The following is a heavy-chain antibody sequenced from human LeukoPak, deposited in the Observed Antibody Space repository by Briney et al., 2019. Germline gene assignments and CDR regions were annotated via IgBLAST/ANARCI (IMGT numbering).Heavy chain of an antibody. J-gene: IGHJ6*02. D-gene: IGHD3-3*01. Sequence: GASVKVSCKASGYTFTGYYMHWVRQAPGQGLEWMGWINPNSGGTNYAQKFQGRVTMTRDTSISTAYMELSRLRSDDAAVYYCARGKVIRFLEWTTDYYGMDVWGQGTTVTVSS. V-gene: IGHV1-2*02. CDR2: INPNSGGT. CDR1: GYTFTGYY. CDR3: ARGKVIRFLEWTTDYYGMDV.